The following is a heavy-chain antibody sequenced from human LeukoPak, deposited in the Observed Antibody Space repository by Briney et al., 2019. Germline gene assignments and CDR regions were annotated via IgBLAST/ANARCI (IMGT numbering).Heavy chain of an antibody. J-gene: IGHJ4*02. CDR1: GGSISSGDKS. CDR3: ARVTRWAGLDF. V-gene: IGHV4-30-4*01. D-gene: IGHD2-21*02. CDR2: IYYSGST. Sequence: SQTLSLTCNVSGGSISSGDKSWSWIRQPPGKGLDWIGYIYYSGSTYYNPSLKSRLTISVDTSENQFSLHLTSVTAADTAVYFCARVTRWAGLDFWGQGTLVTVSS.